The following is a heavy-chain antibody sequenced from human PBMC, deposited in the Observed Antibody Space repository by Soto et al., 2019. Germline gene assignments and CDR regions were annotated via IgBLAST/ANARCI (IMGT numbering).Heavy chain of an antibody. Sequence: ASVKVSCKASGYTFTSSGISWVRQAPGQGLEWMGWVSAYNGNTNYAQKLQGRVTMTTDTSTSTAYMELRSLRSDDTAVYYCARDRPDGYSSGWTPVYWGQGTLVTVSS. D-gene: IGHD6-19*01. CDR2: VSAYNGNT. V-gene: IGHV1-18*01. CDR3: ARDRPDGYSSGWTPVY. J-gene: IGHJ4*02. CDR1: GYTFTSSG.